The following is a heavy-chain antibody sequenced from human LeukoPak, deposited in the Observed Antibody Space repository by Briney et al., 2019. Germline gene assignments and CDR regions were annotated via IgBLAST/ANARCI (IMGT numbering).Heavy chain of an antibody. V-gene: IGHV4-39*07. Sequence: PSETLSLTCTVSGGSISSSSYYWGWIRQPPGKGLEWIGSIYYSGSTYYNPSLKSRVTISVDTSKNQFSLKLSSVTAADTAVYYCARVGRSSGYRHVILIRQYFDYWGQGTLVTVSS. CDR1: GGSISSSSYY. CDR2: IYYSGST. CDR3: ARVGRSSGYRHVILIRQYFDY. J-gene: IGHJ4*02. D-gene: IGHD3-22*01.